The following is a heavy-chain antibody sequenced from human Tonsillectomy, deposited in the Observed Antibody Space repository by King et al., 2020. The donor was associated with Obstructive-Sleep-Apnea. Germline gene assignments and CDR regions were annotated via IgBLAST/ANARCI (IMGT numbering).Heavy chain of an antibody. J-gene: IGHJ6*02. V-gene: IGHV3-21*01. CDR3: ASANVSAYYYYGMDV. CDR2: ISSSSSYI. Sequence: VQLVESGGGLVKPGGSLRLSCAASGFTFSSYTMNWVRQAPGKGLEWVSSISSSSSYIYYADSVKGRFTTSRDNAKNSLYLQMNSLRAEDTAVYYCASANVSAYYYYGMDVRGQGTTVTVSS. D-gene: IGHD1-1*01. CDR1: GFTFSSYT.